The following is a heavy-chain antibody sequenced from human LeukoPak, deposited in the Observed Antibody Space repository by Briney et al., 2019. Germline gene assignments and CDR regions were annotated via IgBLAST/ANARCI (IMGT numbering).Heavy chain of an antibody. CDR1: GGSISSGGYY. CDR3: ARDMTDWWFDP. D-gene: IGHD3-9*01. CDR2: IYYSGST. V-gene: IGHV4-31*03. J-gene: IGHJ5*02. Sequence: PSETLSLTCTVSGGSISSGGYYWSWVRQHPGKGLEWIGYIYYSGSTHYNPSLKSRVTISVDTSKNQFSLKLSSVTAADTAVYYCARDMTDWWFDPWGQGTLVTVSS.